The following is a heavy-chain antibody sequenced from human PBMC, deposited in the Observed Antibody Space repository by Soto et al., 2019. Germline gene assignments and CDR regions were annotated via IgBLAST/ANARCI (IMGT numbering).Heavy chain of an antibody. D-gene: IGHD3-9*01. V-gene: IGHV3-53*01. CDR2: IFSAGVT. CDR1: GFAVEDNF. J-gene: IGHJ4*02. CDR3: AGAGNYNYAFEF. Sequence: GGSLRLSCAPSGFAVEDNFVGWARQASGEGMEWVSIIFSAGVTYYADSVKGRFTISKDISKNTLTLQMSSLRADDTAVYFCAGAGNYNYAFEFWGLGTPVTVSS.